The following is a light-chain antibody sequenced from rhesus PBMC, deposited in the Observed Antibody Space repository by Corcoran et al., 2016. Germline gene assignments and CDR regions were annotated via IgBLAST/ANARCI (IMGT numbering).Light chain of an antibody. CDR2: AAS. CDR3: QQYDDLPYS. Sequence: DIQMTQSPSSLSASVGDRVTITCQASQGVSSWLAWYQQQPGKAPKLLIYAASSLQSWVPSRFSGSGAGSDFTRTISSLQPEDFATYYCQQYDDLPYSFGQGTKVEIK. V-gene: IGKV1-19*01. CDR1: QGVSSW. J-gene: IGKJ2*01.